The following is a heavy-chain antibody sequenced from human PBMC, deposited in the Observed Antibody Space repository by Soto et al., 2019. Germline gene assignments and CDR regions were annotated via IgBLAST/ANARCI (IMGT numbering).Heavy chain of an antibody. Sequence: SETLSLTCTVSGGSISSGGYYWSWIRQHPGKGLEWIGYIYYSGSTYYNPSLKSRVTISVDTSKKQFSLKLSSVTAADTAVYYCAREARFGGPMGYYFDYWGQGTLVTVSS. CDR3: AREARFGGPMGYYFDY. J-gene: IGHJ4*02. D-gene: IGHD3-3*01. CDR1: GGSISSGGYY. CDR2: IYYSGST. V-gene: IGHV4-31*03.